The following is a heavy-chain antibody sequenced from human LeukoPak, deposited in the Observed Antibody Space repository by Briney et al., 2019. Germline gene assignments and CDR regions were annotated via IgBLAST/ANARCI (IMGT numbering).Heavy chain of an antibody. CDR2: IYHSGST. Sequence: SETLSLTCTVSGGSISSSSYYWGWIRQPPGKGLEWIGSIYHSGSTYYNPSLKSRITISVDTSKNQFSLRLTSVTAADTAVYYCARLQNDYGDYVWWFDPWGQGTLVSVSS. CDR1: GGSISSSSYY. V-gene: IGHV4-39*07. CDR3: ARLQNDYGDYVWWFDP. D-gene: IGHD4-17*01. J-gene: IGHJ5*02.